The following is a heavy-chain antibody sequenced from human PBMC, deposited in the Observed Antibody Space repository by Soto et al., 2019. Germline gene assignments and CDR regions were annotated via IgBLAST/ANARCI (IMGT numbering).Heavy chain of an antibody. Sequence: SETLSLTCAVSGGSSGSGGYTWNWIRQPPGKALEWIGNIYHSGTTYYSPSLESRVTLSVDTSKNQFSLKLSSVTAADTAVYYCARVPDRWGQGTLVT. V-gene: IGHV4-30-2*01. J-gene: IGHJ5*02. CDR1: GGSSGSGGYT. CDR2: IYHSGTT. D-gene: IGHD2-2*01. CDR3: ARVPDR.